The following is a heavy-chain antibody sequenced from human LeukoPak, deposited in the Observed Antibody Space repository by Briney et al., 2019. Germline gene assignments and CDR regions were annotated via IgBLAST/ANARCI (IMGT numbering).Heavy chain of an antibody. CDR1: GYSFTNYG. Sequence: GASVKVSCKASGYSFTNYGVNWVRQAPGQGLEWLGWISGYTGNTDYAQKFQGRVTIPTDTSKTTLYMELRSLRSDDTAVYYCARAPRVASTCRFDYWGRGTLVSVSS. CDR2: ISGYTGNT. CDR3: ARAPRVASTCRFDY. D-gene: IGHD3-3*02. J-gene: IGHJ4*02. V-gene: IGHV1-18*01.